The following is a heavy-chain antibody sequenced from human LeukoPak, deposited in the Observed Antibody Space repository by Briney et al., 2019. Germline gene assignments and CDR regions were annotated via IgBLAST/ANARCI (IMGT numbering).Heavy chain of an antibody. CDR1: GFTFSSYA. J-gene: IGHJ5*02. V-gene: IGHV3-23*01. CDR3: AKKKGGIVGTYNWFDP. Sequence: GGSLRLSCAASGFTFSSYAMSWVRQAAGKGLEWVSAMSGSGGSTYYADSVKGRFTISRDNSKNTLYLQMNSLRAEDTAVYYCAKKKGGIVGTYNWFDPWGQGTLVTVSS. D-gene: IGHD5-12*01. CDR2: MSGSGGST.